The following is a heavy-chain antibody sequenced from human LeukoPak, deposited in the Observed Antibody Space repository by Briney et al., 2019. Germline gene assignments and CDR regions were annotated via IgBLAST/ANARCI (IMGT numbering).Heavy chain of an antibody. J-gene: IGHJ3*02. Sequence: PGGSLRLSCAASGFTFSSYSMNWVRQAPGKGLEWVSSISSSSSYIYYADSVKGRFTISRDNAKNSLYLQMNSLRAEDTAVYYCARGLHSSSWNDALDIWGQGTLVTVSS. CDR3: ARGLHSSSWNDALDI. CDR1: GFTFSSYS. V-gene: IGHV3-21*01. CDR2: ISSSSSYI. D-gene: IGHD6-13*01.